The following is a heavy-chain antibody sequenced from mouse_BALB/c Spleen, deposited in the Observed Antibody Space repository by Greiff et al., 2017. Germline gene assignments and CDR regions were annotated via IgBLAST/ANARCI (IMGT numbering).Heavy chain of an antibody. V-gene: IGHV5-4*02. CDR3: ARVGSYRDCYAMDY. CDR2: ISDGGSYT. D-gene: IGHD1-1*02. Sequence: EVKLMESGGGLVKPGGSLKLSCAASGFTFSDYYMYWVRQTPEKRLEWVATISDGGSYTYYPDSVKGRVTISRDNANNNLYLQMSSLTSEDTAMYYCARVGSYRDCYAMDYWGQGTSVTVSS. J-gene: IGHJ4*01. CDR1: GFTFSDYY.